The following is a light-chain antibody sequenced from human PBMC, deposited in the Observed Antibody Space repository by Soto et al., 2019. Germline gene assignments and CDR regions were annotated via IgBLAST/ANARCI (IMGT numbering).Light chain of an antibody. CDR2: ENN. Sequence: QSVLTQPPSVSAAPGQKVTISCSGSSSNIGNNYVSWYQQLPGTAPKLLIYENNKRPSGIPDRFSGSKSGTSATLGITGLQTGDEADYYCGTWYSSLSVGVFGGGTKLTVL. J-gene: IGLJ3*02. CDR3: GTWYSSLSVGV. CDR1: SSNIGNNY. V-gene: IGLV1-51*02.